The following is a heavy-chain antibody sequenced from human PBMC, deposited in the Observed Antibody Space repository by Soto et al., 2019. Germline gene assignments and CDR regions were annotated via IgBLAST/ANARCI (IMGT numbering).Heavy chain of an antibody. CDR3: ARETYAAHSFDY. J-gene: IGHJ4*02. V-gene: IGHV4-31*03. Sequence: QVQLQESGPGLVKPSQTLSLTCTVSGGSISSGGYYWSWIRQHPGKGLEWFGYIYYSGSTYYNPSLKSRVTISVDTSKNQFSLKLSSVTAADTAVYYCARETYAAHSFDYWGQGTLVTVSS. D-gene: IGHD1-26*01. CDR2: IYYSGST. CDR1: GGSISSGGYY.